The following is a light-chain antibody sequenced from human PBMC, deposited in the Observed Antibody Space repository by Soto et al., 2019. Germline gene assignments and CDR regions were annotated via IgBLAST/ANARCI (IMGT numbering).Light chain of an antibody. V-gene: IGLV4-69*01. CDR1: SGHSSYA. CDR3: QTWGTGIHV. CDR2: LNSDGSH. Sequence: QLVLTQSPSASASLGASVKLTCTLRSGHSSYAIAWHQQQPEKGPRYLMKLNSDGSHSKGDGIPDRFSGSSSGAERYLTISSLQSEDEADYYCQTWGTGIHVFGTGTQLTVL. J-gene: IGLJ1*01.